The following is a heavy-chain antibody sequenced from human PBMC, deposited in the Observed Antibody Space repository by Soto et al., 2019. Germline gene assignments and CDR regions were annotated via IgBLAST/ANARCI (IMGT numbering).Heavy chain of an antibody. CDR1: GYTFTRYY. Sequence: ASVMVSCKASGYTFTRYYIHCVRQAPGQGLEWMGIINPRGGSTTYAQKFQGRVTLTSDTSTSTAYMELSRLRSEDTAVYFCARDSLVARYYFDYWXQGTPVTVSS. V-gene: IGHV1-46*01. D-gene: IGHD6-6*01. CDR2: INPRGGST. CDR3: ARDSLVARYYFDY. J-gene: IGHJ4*02.